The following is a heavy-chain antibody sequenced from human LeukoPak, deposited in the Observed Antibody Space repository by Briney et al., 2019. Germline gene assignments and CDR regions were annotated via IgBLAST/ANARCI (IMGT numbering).Heavy chain of an antibody. CDR3: AREILGGFNPGAY. V-gene: IGHV4-4*02. Sequence: SETLSLTCTVSLDSTTSNFWSWVRQPPGKGLEWIGEIHRSGSPNYNPSLQSRVTISIDRSRNQIALELSSVTATDTAVYYCAREILGGFNPGAYWGQGTLVTVPS. CDR2: IHRSGSP. CDR1: LDSTTSNF. J-gene: IGHJ4*02. D-gene: IGHD1-14*01.